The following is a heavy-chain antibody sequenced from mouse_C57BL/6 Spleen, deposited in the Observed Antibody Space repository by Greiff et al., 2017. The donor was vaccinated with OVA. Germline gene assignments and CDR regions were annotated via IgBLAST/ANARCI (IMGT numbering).Heavy chain of an antibody. V-gene: IGHV10-1*01. CDR1: GFSFNTYA. CDR2: IRSKSNNYAT. J-gene: IGHJ1*03. D-gene: IGHD1-2*01. CDR3: VRHAAHWYFDV. Sequence: EVHLVESGGGLVQPKGSLKLSCAASGFSFNTYAMNWVRQAPGKGLEWVARIRSKSNNYATYYADSVKDRFTISRDDSESMLYLQMNNLKTEDTAMYYCVRHAAHWYFDVWGTGTTVTVSS.